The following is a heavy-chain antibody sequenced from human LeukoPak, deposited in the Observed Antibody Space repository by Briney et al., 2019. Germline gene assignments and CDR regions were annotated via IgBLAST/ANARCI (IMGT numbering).Heavy chain of an antibody. J-gene: IGHJ4*02. CDR3: ARLRRNSDRSDFFYYYDH. V-gene: IGHV3-21*01. Sequence: GGSLRLSCAASGFTFSDYSMNWVRQAPGQGLEWVASVNTVSSYIYYADSMSGRFTISRDNAKNSLFLQMNSLRAEDTAVYYCARLRRNSDRSDFFYYYDHWGQGTLVTVSS. D-gene: IGHD3-22*01. CDR2: VNTVSSYI. CDR1: GFTFSDYS.